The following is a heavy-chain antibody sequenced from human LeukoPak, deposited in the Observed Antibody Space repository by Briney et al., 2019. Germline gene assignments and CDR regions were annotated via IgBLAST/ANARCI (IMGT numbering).Heavy chain of an antibody. D-gene: IGHD1-26*01. J-gene: IGHJ4*02. CDR3: AREGSRWVDFEY. CDR1: GGSISSHY. Sequence: SETLSLTCTVSGGSISSHYWTWIRQPPGKGLEWIGYIYHSGSTNYNPSLKSRVTISLDTFKSQFSLKLSSVTAADTAVYYCAREGSRWVDFEYWGQGTLVTVSS. V-gene: IGHV4-59*11. CDR2: IYHSGST.